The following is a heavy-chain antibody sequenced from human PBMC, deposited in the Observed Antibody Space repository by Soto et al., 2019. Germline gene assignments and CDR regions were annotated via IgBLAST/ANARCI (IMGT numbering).Heavy chain of an antibody. V-gene: IGHV1-18*01. J-gene: IGHJ4*02. CDR3: ASDERAYGSGDNCEHDFDY. CDR1: GYTFTTYG. CDR2: ISGYNGNT. D-gene: IGHD2-15*01. Sequence: QVQLVQSGAEVKKPGASVKVSCKTSGYTFTTYGVSWVRQAPGLGLEWMGWISGYNGNTNSAPKFQGRVSMTTDTATSTAYMELRSLRSDDTAVYYCASDERAYGSGDNCEHDFDYWGQGTLVTVSS.